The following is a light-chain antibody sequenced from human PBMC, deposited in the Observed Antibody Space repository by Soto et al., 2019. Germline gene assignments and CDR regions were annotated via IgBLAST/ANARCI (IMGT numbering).Light chain of an antibody. V-gene: IGKV1-5*03. CDR2: EAS. Sequence: DIQMSQSPSTLSASVGDRVTITCRASQSISSWLAWYQQKPGKAPNLLIYEASRLESAVPSRFSGSASGTEFTLTINSLQPDDFATYFCQQYSSYPETFGQGTKV. CDR1: QSISSW. CDR3: QQYSSYPET. J-gene: IGKJ1*01.